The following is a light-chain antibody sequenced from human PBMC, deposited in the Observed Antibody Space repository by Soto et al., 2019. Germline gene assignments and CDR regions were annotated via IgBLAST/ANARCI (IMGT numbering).Light chain of an antibody. J-gene: IGKJ5*01. CDR3: QHYNSYSEA. Sequence: DIQMTQSPSTLSGSVGDRVTITCRASQTISSWFAWYHQKPGKAPKLLIYKASTFKSGVPSRFSGSGSGTEFTPTISSLQPDDFATYYRQHYNSYSEAFGEGTRPEIK. CDR1: QTISSW. CDR2: KAS. V-gene: IGKV1-5*03.